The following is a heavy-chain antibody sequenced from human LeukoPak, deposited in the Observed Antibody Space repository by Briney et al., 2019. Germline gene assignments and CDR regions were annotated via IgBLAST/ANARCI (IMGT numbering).Heavy chain of an antibody. D-gene: IGHD6-19*01. CDR1: GFTFSSYG. V-gene: IGHV3-33*01. Sequence: GGSLRLSCAASGFTFSSYGMHWVRQAPGKGLEWVAVIWYDGNNKYYADSVKGRFTISRDNSKNTLYLQMNSLRAEDTAVYYCATDRVAVAGRDAFDIWGQGTMVTVSS. CDR3: ATDRVAVAGRDAFDI. J-gene: IGHJ3*02. CDR2: IWYDGNNK.